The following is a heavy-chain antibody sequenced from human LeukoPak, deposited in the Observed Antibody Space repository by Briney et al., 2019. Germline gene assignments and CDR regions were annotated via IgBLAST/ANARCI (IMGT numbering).Heavy chain of an antibody. CDR1: GFTFSSYS. D-gene: IGHD3-16*02. Sequence: GGSLRLSXAASGFTFSSYSMNWVRQAPGKGLEWVSYISSSSSTIYYAGSVKGRFTISRDNAKNSLYLQMNSLRAEDTAVYYCARGSYDYVWGSYRWKYWGQGTLVTVSS. CDR2: ISSSSSTI. J-gene: IGHJ4*02. V-gene: IGHV3-48*01. CDR3: ARGSYDYVWGSYRWKY.